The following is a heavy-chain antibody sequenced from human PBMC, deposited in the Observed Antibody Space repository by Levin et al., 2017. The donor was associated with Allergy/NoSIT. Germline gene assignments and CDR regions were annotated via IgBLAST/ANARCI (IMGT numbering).Heavy chain of an antibody. Sequence: GESLKISCAASGFTFATYWMSWVRQAPGNGLEWVAIIKQDGSEQYYVDSVKGRFTISRDNAKNSLYLQMNSLRAEDTAVYYCARDTAVIVGPRFDYWGQGTLVTVSS. CDR3: ARDTAVIVGPRFDY. CDR2: IKQDGSEQ. CDR1: GFTFATYW. J-gene: IGHJ4*02. V-gene: IGHV3-7*01. D-gene: IGHD2-21*01.